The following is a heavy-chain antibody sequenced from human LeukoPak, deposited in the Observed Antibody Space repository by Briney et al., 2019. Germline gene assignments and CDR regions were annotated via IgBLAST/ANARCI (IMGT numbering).Heavy chain of an antibody. CDR3: ARDPGYCSSTSCYVTSLDY. V-gene: IGHV3-11*04. D-gene: IGHD2-2*01. Sequence: PGGSLRLSCSDSGSAFNTYGMSWIRQAPGKGLEWVSYISSSGSTIYYADSVKGRFTISRDNAKNSLYLQMNSLRAEDTAVYYCARDPGYCSSTSCYVTSLDYWGQGTLVTVSS. J-gene: IGHJ4*02. CDR2: ISSSGSTI. CDR1: GSAFNTYG.